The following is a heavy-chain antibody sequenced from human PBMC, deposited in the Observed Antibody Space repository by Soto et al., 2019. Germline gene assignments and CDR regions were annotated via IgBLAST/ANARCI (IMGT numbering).Heavy chain of an antibody. Sequence: SETLSLTCTVSGGSISSYYWSWIRQPPGKGLEWIGYIYYSGSTNYNPSLKSRVTISVDTSKNQFSLKLSSVTAADTAVYYCAKSYGSGSYYDYWGQGTLVTVSS. J-gene: IGHJ4*02. CDR1: GGSISSYY. V-gene: IGHV4-59*01. CDR2: IYYSGST. CDR3: AKSYGSGSYYDY. D-gene: IGHD3-10*01.